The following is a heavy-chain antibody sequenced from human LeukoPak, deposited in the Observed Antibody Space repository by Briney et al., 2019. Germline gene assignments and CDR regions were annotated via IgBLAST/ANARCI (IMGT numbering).Heavy chain of an antibody. J-gene: IGHJ5*02. CDR2: LKQDGSEK. Sequence: PGGSLRLSRAASGFTFSSYWMSWVRQAPGKGLEWVANLKQDGSEKYYVDSVKGRFTISRDNAKNSLYLQMNSLRAEDTAVYYCASIRSYRWWFDPWGQGTLVTVSS. D-gene: IGHD5-24*01. V-gene: IGHV3-7*01. CDR1: GFTFSSYW. CDR3: ASIRSYRWWFDP.